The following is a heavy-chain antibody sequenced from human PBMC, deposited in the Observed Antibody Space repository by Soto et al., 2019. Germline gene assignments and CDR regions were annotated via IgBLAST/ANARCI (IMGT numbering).Heavy chain of an antibody. V-gene: IGHV3-15*01. CDR2: IKTESDGGTI. Sequence: EVRLVESGGGLVKPGESLRLSCAASGLTFSNNWMSWVRQRPGKRLKWVGRIKTESDGGTIEYAAPVKGRFTISRDDSTNTLHLQMNSLKSEDTAVYYCTTPYFDWLDYWGQGILVTVSS. CDR1: GLTFSNNW. J-gene: IGHJ4*02. D-gene: IGHD3-9*01. CDR3: TTPYFDWLDY.